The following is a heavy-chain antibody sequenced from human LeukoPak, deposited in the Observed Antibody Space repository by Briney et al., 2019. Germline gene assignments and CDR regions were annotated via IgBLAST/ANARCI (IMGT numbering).Heavy chain of an antibody. CDR3: ARHAEIASSLYFDC. V-gene: IGHV4-59*08. CDR1: GGSISSYY. Sequence: PSETLSLTCTVSGGSISSYYWSWIRQPPGKGLEWIGHIYYSGSTNYNPSLKSRVTISVDTSKNQFSLKLSSVTAADTAVYYCARHAEIASSLYFDCWGQGTLVTVSS. CDR2: IYYSGST. D-gene: IGHD5-24*01. J-gene: IGHJ4*02.